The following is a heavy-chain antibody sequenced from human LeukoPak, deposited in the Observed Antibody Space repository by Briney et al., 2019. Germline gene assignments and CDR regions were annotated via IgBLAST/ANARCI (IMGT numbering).Heavy chain of an antibody. D-gene: IGHD6-19*01. CDR1: GYTFTSYA. CDR2: INAGNGNT. V-gene: IGHV1-3*01. Sequence: ASVKVSCKASGYTFTSYAMHWVRQAPGQRLEWMGWINAGNGNTKYSQKFQGRVTITRDTSASTAYMELSSLRSEDTAVYYCARDGPSGWDAFDIWGQGTMVTVSS. CDR3: ARDGPSGWDAFDI. J-gene: IGHJ3*02.